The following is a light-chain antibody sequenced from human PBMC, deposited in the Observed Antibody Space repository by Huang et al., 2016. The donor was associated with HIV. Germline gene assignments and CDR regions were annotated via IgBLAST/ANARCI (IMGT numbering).Light chain of an antibody. Sequence: EIVLTQSPATMSLSPGERATLSCRASQSVSTHLAWYQQRRGQAPRLLISDASNRATGIPARFSGRGSGTDFTLTISSLEPEDFAVYYCHQRSNWPYTFGQGTKLEI. CDR1: QSVSTH. V-gene: IGKV3-11*01. J-gene: IGKJ2*01. CDR2: DAS. CDR3: HQRSNWPYT.